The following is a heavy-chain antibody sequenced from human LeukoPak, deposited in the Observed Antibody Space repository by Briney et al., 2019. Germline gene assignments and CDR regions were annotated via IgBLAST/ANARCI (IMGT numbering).Heavy chain of an antibody. CDR1: GFTFSRYW. CDR2: INSDGSYT. J-gene: IGHJ4*02. V-gene: IGHV3-74*01. CDR3: ARICSTTDCLISA. D-gene: IGHD2-2*01. Sequence: PGGSLRLSCAASGFTFSRYWMHWVRQAPGKGLVWVSRINSDGSYTSYADFVKGRFTISRDNAKNTVYLQMSSLRAEDTAVYYCARICSTTDCLISAWGQGTLVTVFS.